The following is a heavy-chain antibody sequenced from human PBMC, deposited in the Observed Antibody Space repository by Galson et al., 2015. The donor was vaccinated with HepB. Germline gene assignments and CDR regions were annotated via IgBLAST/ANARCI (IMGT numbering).Heavy chain of an antibody. CDR3: ARGYDFWSGYDY. CDR1: GFTFSSYP. D-gene: IGHD3-3*01. J-gene: IGHJ4*02. CDR2: ISTSSSSI. V-gene: IGHV3-48*02. Sequence: SLRLSCAASGFTFSSYPMNWVRQAPGKGLEWVSFISTSSSSIYYADSVKGRFTISRDNAKNSLYLQMNSLRDEDTAIYYCARGYDFWSGYDYWGQGTLVTVSS.